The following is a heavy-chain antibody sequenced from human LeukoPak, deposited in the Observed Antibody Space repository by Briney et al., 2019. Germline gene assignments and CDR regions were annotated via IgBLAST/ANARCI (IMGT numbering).Heavy chain of an antibody. CDR3: ARDFQAVNYGDYRILYYFDY. CDR1: GFTFSSYE. J-gene: IGHJ4*02. D-gene: IGHD4-17*01. Sequence: GGSLRLSCAASGFTFSSYEMNWVRQAPGKGLEWVSYISSSSSTIYYADSVKGRFTISRDNAKNSLYLQMNSLRAEDTAVYYCARDFQAVNYGDYRILYYFDYWGQGTLVTVSS. CDR2: ISSSSSTI. V-gene: IGHV3-48*03.